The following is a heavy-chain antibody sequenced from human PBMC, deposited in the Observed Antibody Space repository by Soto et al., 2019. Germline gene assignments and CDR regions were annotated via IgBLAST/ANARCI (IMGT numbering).Heavy chain of an antibody. J-gene: IGHJ5*02. CDR3: AREGGSETLQPSYNWFDT. CDR2: INANNGGA. D-gene: IGHD6-25*01. CDR1: GYTFTDYH. V-gene: IGHV1-2*02. Sequence: QVQLVQSGAEVMKPGASVKVSCKASGYTFTDYHIHWVRQAPGQGLEFMGWINANNGGAGSAQQFQGRATGTRDTSITTVYMELSNLRSDDTAVYYCAREGGSETLQPSYNWFDTWGQGTLVTVSS.